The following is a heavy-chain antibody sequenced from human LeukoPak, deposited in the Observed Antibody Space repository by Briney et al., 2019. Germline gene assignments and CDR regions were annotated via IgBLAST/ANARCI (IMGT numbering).Heavy chain of an antibody. CDR2: IDPSDSYT. Sequence: GESLKISCKGSGYRFTSYWITWVRQMPGKGLEWMGRIDPSDSYTNYSPSFQGHVTISADKSTNTAYLQWSSLKASETAMYYCARHVNWSDPWGEGTLVTVSS. J-gene: IGHJ5*02. CDR3: ARHVNWSDP. CDR1: GYRFTSYW. V-gene: IGHV5-10-1*01.